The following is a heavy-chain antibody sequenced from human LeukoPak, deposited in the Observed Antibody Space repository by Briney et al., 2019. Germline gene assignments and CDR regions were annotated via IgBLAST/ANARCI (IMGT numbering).Heavy chain of an antibody. CDR3: ARVAAAGDWYFDL. D-gene: IGHD6-13*01. J-gene: IGHJ2*01. CDR1: GYTFTGYY. CDR2: IIPILGIA. Sequence: GASVKVSCKASGYTFTGYYMHWVRQAPGQGLEWMGRIIPILGIANYAQKFQGRVTITADESTSTAYMELSSLRSEDTAVYYCARVAAAGDWYFDLWGRGTLVTVSS. V-gene: IGHV1-69*04.